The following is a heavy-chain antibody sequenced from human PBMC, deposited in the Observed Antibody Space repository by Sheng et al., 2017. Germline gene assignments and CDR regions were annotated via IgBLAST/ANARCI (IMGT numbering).Heavy chain of an antibody. V-gene: IGHV1-69*13. J-gene: IGHJ5*02. Sequence: QVQLVQSGAEVKKPGSSVKVSCKASGDTFSSYVISWVRQAPGQGLEWMGGIIPMFNTPNYAQKFQGRITMTADESTTTAYMNLSSLRYDDTGIYYCARDLGYIYGYHYYDPWGQGTLVTVTS. CDR2: IIPMFNTP. CDR1: GDTFSSYV. D-gene: IGHD5-18*01. CDR3: ARDLGYIYGYHYYDP.